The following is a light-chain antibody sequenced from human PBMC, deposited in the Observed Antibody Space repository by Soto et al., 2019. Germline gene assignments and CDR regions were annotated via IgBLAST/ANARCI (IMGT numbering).Light chain of an antibody. CDR3: QRTYSTPWT. CDR2: DAS. CDR1: QNIDSY. J-gene: IGKJ1*01. Sequence: DIHITHSPSSLSSSVLDIFTITCLASQNIDSYLNWYQQRPGKAPKLLIHDASSLQSGVPSRFSGSGSGTDFALTINSLQPEDFATIYCQRTYSTPWTFGQGTKVDIK. V-gene: IGKV1-39*01.